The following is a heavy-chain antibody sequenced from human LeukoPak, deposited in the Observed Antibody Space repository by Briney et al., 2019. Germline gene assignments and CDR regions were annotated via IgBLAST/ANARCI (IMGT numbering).Heavy chain of an antibody. CDR3: ARFLRSCSSTSCYARVFDY. CDR1: GGSISSGVYY. J-gene: IGHJ4*02. CDR2: IYYSGST. D-gene: IGHD2-2*01. V-gene: IGHV4-31*03. Sequence: SESLSLTCTVSGGSISSGVYYWSWIRHHPGNGLEWIGYIYYSGSTYYNPSLKSRVTISVDTSKNQFSLKLSSVTAADTAVYYCARFLRSCSSTSCYARVFDYWGQGTLVTVSS.